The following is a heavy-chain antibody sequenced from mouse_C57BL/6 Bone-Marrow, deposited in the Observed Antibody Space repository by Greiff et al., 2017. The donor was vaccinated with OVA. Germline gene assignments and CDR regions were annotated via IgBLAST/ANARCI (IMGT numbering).Heavy chain of an antibody. CDR1: GYSITNGNHW. D-gene: IGHD2-4*01. Sequence: EVKLQESGPALVKPSQTVSLTCTVTGYSITNGNHWWNWIRQVSGSKLEWIGYISSSGSTDSNPSLKSRISITRDTSKNQLFLQLNSVTTEDIATYYCARGGGIYDYDGYYAMDYWGQGTSVTVSS. J-gene: IGHJ4*01. V-gene: IGHV3-4*01. CDR3: ARGGGIYDYDGYYAMDY. CDR2: ISSSGST.